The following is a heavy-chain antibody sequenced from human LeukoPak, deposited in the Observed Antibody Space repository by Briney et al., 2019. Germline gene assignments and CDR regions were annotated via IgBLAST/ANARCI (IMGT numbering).Heavy chain of an antibody. V-gene: IGHV3-9*01. Sequence: PGRSLRLSCAASGFTFDDYAMHWVRQAPGKGLEWVSGISWNSGSIGYADSVKGRFTISRDNAKNSLYLQMNSLRADDTAVYYCARVARYYYDSSGYYSHMDVWGKGTTVTVSS. D-gene: IGHD3-22*01. CDR1: GFTFDDYA. CDR3: ARVARYYYDSSGYYSHMDV. CDR2: ISWNSGSI. J-gene: IGHJ6*03.